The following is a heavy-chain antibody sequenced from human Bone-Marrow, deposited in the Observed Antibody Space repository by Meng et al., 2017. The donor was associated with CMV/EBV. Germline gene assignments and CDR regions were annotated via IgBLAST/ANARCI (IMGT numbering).Heavy chain of an antibody. D-gene: IGHD6-19*01. CDR2: INPSGGST. J-gene: IGHJ4*02. Sequence: AYGFTFSSDGMRWVRQASGQGLEWMGIINPSGGSTSYAQKFQGRVTMTRDTSTSTVYMELSSLRSEDTAVYYCARLAVAGLDYWGQGTLVTVSS. CDR3: ARLAVAGLDY. V-gene: IGHV1-46*01. CDR1: GFTFSSDG.